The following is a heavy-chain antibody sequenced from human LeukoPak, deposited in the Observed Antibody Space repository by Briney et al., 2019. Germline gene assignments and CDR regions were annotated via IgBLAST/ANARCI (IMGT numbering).Heavy chain of an antibody. V-gene: IGHV3-23*01. CDR3: AKGSGGSCYSSMDV. J-gene: IGHJ6*03. CDR1: GFPFSNYA. Sequence: GGSLRLSXAASGFPFSNYAMNWVRQAPGKGLEWVSSISESGDKTDYADSVRGRFTISRDNSQNTLYLQMNSLRAEDTAVYYCAKGSGGSCYSSMDVWGKGITVTVSS. D-gene: IGHD2-15*01. CDR2: ISESGDKT.